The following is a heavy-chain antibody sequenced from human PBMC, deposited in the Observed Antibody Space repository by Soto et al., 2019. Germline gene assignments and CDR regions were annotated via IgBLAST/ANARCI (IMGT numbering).Heavy chain of an antibody. J-gene: IGHJ4*02. D-gene: IGHD2-15*01. CDR2: IIPIFGTA. V-gene: IGHV1-69*13. CDR3: ARDHSPEEGYCSGGSCYLFDY. Sequence: ASLKVSCKSSGFTFSSYAISCGRHPHGEGLELMGGIIPIFGTANYAQKFQGRVTITADESTSTAYMELSSLRSEDTAVYYCARDHSPEEGYCSGGSCYLFDYWGLGTLVTVSS. CDR1: GFTFSSYA.